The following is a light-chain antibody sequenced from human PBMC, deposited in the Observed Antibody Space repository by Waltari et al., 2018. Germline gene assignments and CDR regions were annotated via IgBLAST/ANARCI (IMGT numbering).Light chain of an antibody. V-gene: IGKV3-20*01. CDR2: GVS. CDR3: QHYGGFPWS. J-gene: IGKJ1*01. CDR1: RTVYSDY. Sequence: DTLLMQSPGTLSLSPGERATLSCRASRTVYSDYLAWYQQKSGQAPSLLIYGVSNRATGVADRFSGSGSGTDFYLTITRLEPEDAAVYFCQHYGGFPWSFGQGTKVEIK.